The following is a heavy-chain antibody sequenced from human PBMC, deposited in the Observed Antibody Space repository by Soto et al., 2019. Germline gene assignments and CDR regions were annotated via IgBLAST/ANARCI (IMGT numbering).Heavy chain of an antibody. V-gene: IGHV3-33*01. CDR1: GFTFSGHA. D-gene: IGHD6-19*01. J-gene: IGHJ6*02. Sequence: QVQLVESGGGVAQPGRSLRLSCTVSGFTFSGHAMHWVRQAPGKGLEWVTQIWYDGSNKYYAESVKGRFTISRDNSKNTLNLQMTSLGVEDTAVYYGARDGQGLAPYALDVWGQGTSVTVSS. CDR2: IWYDGSNK. CDR3: ARDGQGLAPYALDV.